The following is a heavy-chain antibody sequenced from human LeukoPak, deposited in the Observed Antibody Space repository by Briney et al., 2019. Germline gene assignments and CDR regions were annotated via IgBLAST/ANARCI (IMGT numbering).Heavy chain of an antibody. D-gene: IGHD6-13*01. V-gene: IGHV1-2*02. CDR2: INPNSGAT. J-gene: IGHJ6*02. CDR3: ARPQVWYGVKGGMDV. CDR1: GYTFSGFY. Sequence: ASVKVSCKASGYTFSGFYMHWVGQAPGQGLEWMGGINPNSGATNYAQKFQGRVTMTGDPSINTVYVELSRLRSDDTAVYYCARPQVWYGVKGGMDVWGQGTTVTVSS.